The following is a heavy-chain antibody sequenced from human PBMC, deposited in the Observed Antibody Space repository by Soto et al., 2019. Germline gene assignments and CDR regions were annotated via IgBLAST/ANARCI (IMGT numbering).Heavy chain of an antibody. CDR2: ISGSGDTT. CDR3: ARDPVRGLGIAFDI. CDR1: GFTFNNYG. J-gene: IGHJ3*02. D-gene: IGHD4-17*01. V-gene: IGHV3-23*01. Sequence: EGQLLASGGGLVQPGGSLRLSCVASGFTFNNYGMSWVRQAPGKGLEWVSSISGSGDTTYYAASVKGRFTISRDNSKDMLYVYMNSLRAEDTAVYYCARDPVRGLGIAFDIWGRGTVLTVSS.